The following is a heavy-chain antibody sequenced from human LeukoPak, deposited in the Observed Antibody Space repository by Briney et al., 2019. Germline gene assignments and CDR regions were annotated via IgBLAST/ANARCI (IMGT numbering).Heavy chain of an antibody. V-gene: IGHV3-7*03. Sequence: GGSLRLSCAASGLTFSNYWMDWVRQAPGKGLEWVANIKQDGSEKNYVDSVKGRFIISRDNAKNSLYLQMNTLRADDTAVYYCARDGFGTGSNWGQGTLVTVSS. D-gene: IGHD3-16*01. CDR3: ARDGFGTGSN. J-gene: IGHJ4*02. CDR2: IKQDGSEK. CDR1: GLTFSNYW.